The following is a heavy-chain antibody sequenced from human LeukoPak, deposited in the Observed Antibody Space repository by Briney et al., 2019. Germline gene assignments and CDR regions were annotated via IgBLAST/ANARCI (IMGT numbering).Heavy chain of an antibody. CDR2: IIPIFGTA. Sequence: ASVKVSCKASGGTFSSYAFSWVRQAPGQGLEWMGGIIPIFGTANYAQKFQGRVTITADKSTSTAYMELSSLRSEDTAVYYCARAGGPLFDGNFYYGMDVWGKGTTVTVSS. CDR3: ARAGGPLFDGNFYYGMDV. D-gene: IGHD2-8*02. J-gene: IGHJ6*04. CDR1: GGTFSSYA. V-gene: IGHV1-69*06.